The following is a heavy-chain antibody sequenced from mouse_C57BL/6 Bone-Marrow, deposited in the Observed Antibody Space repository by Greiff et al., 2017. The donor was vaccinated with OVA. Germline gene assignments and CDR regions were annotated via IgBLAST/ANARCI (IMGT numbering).Heavy chain of an antibody. V-gene: IGHV1-18*01. CDR2: INPNNGGT. J-gene: IGHJ1*03. Sequence: EVKLVESGPELVKPGASVKIPCKASGYTFTDYNMDWVKQSHGKSLEWIGDINPNNGGTIYNQKFKGKATLTVDKSSSTAYMELRSLTSEDTAVYYCARGNYYSNYWYFDVWGTGTTVTVSS. D-gene: IGHD2-5*01. CDR1: GYTFTDYN. CDR3: ARGNYYSNYWYFDV.